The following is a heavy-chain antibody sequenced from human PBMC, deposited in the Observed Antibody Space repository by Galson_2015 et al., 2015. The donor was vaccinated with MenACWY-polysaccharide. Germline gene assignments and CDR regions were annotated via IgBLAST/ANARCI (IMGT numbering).Heavy chain of an antibody. Sequence: SLRLSCAASGFSFSTYWMHWVRHAPGKGLVWVSRINADGSATGYADSVRGRFTISRDNAKNTLYLEMNSPRAEDTAVYYCTKAGAKYCSGSSCHFNWFDPWGQGTLVTVSS. V-gene: IGHV3-74*01. J-gene: IGHJ5*02. CDR1: GFSFSTYW. D-gene: IGHD2-15*01. CDR2: INADGSAT. CDR3: TKAGAKYCSGSSCHFNWFDP.